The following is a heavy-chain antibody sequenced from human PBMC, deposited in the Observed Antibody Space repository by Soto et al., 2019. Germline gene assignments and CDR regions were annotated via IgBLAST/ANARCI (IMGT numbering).Heavy chain of an antibody. D-gene: IGHD2-15*01. Sequence: QVQLVQSGAEVKKPGASVKVSCKASGYTFTNYAMHWVRQAPGQRLEWMGWINAGNGNTKYSQKFQGRVTITRDTYASTAYMDLSSLRSEDTALYYCARGPGGPDGPGDYWGQGTLFTVSS. V-gene: IGHV1-3*01. J-gene: IGHJ4*02. CDR1: GYTFTNYA. CDR2: INAGNGNT. CDR3: ARGPGGPDGPGDY.